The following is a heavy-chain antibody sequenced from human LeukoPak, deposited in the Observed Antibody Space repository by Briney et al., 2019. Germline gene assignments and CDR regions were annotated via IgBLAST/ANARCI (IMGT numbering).Heavy chain of an antibody. CDR3: AKEGYYGSGSYYMDV. CDR2: IWYDGSNK. D-gene: IGHD3-10*01. V-gene: IGHV3-33*06. J-gene: IGHJ6*03. Sequence: PGGSLRLSCAASGFTFSSYGMHWVRQAPGKGLEWVAVIWYDGSNKYYADSVKGRFTISRDNSKNTLYLQMNSLRAEDKAVYYCAKEGYYGSGSYYMDVWAKGPRSPSP. CDR1: GFTFSSYG.